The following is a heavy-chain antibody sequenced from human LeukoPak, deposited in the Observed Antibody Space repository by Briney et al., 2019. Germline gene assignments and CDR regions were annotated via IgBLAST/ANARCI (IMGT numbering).Heavy chain of an antibody. CDR2: INSDGSGA. Sequence: GGSLRLSCAASGFTFSSYWMHWVRQAPGKGLVWISRINSDGSGASYADSVKGRFTISRDNAKNTLYLQMNSLRAEDTAVYYCARADDGANSWVNYWGQGTLVTVSS. D-gene: IGHD4-23*01. V-gene: IGHV3-74*01. CDR3: ARADDGANSWVNY. CDR1: GFTFSSYW. J-gene: IGHJ4*02.